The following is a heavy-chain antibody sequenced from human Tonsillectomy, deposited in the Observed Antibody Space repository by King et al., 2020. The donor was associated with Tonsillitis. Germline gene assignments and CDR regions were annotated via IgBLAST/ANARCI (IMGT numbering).Heavy chain of an antibody. V-gene: IGHV3-23*04. CDR1: GFTFSSYA. CDR3: AKDLITMIVVVNNAFDI. Sequence: VQLVESGGGLVQPGGSLRLSCAASGFTFSSYAMSWVRQAQGKGLEWVSAISGRGGSTYYADSVKGRFTISRDNSKNTLYLQMNSLRAEDTAVYYCAKDLITMIVVVNNAFDIWGQGTMVTVSS. D-gene: IGHD3-22*01. J-gene: IGHJ3*02. CDR2: ISGRGGST.